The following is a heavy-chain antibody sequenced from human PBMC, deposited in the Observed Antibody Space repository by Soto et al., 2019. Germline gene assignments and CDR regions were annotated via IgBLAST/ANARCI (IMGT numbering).Heavy chain of an antibody. Sequence: ASVKVSCKASGSSFTGYYMRWVRQAPGQGGLEWMGIINPSGGSTSYAEKFQGRVTMTRDTSASIVYMEVSSLRSEDTAMYYCAEAQAGPYINWGQGTLVTVSS. J-gene: IGHJ4*02. CDR2: INPSGGST. CDR1: GSSFTGYY. CDR3: AEAQAGPYIN. V-gene: IGHV1-46*01. D-gene: IGHD4-4*01.